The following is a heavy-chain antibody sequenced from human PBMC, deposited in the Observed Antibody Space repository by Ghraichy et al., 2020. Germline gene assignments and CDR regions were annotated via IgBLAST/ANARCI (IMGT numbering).Heavy chain of an antibody. J-gene: IGHJ2*01. CDR3: TRDAYCGGDCYFHLYFDL. D-gene: IGHD2-21*02. V-gene: IGHV3-30*04. CDR2: ISYDGIYT. CDR1: GFTFSSYA. Sequence: GGSLRLSCAASGFTFSSYAMHWVRQAPGKGLEWVAVISYDGIYTYFADSVKGRFTISRDNSKNTLYLQMNSLRPDDTAVYYCTRDAYCGGDCYFHLYFDLWGRGPLVTVSS.